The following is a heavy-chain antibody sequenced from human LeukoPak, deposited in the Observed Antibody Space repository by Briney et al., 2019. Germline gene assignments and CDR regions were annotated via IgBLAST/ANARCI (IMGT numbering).Heavy chain of an antibody. D-gene: IGHD6-6*01. Sequence: SETLSLTCAVYGGSFSGYYWSWIRQPPGKGLEWIGEINHSGSTNYNPSLKSRVTISVDTSKNQFSLKLSSVTAADTAVYYCARARGYSSSSKMVDYWGQGTLVTVSS. V-gene: IGHV4-34*01. J-gene: IGHJ4*02. CDR3: ARARGYSSSSKMVDY. CDR1: GGSFSGYY. CDR2: INHSGST.